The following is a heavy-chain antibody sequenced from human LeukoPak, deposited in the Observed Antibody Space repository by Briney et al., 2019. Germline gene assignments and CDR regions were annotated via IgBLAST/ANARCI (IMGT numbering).Heavy chain of an antibody. CDR3: ARDLAAGCDY. Sequence: GGSLRLSCAASGFTFSSYAMHWVRQAPGKGLEWVAVISYDGSNKYYADSVKGRFTISRDNSKNTLYLQMNSLRAEDTAVYYCARDLAAGCDYWGQGTLVTVSS. J-gene: IGHJ4*02. D-gene: IGHD6-19*01. V-gene: IGHV3-30*04. CDR2: ISYDGSNK. CDR1: GFTFSSYA.